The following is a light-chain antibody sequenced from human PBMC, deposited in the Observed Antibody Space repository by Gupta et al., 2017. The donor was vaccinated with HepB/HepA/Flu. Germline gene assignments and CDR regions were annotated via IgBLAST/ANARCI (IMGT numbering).Light chain of an antibody. Sequence: DVVMTQSPLSLPVTLGQPASISCRSSQGLVYSDGNTYLSWFEQRPGQSPRRLIYKVSDRDSGVPDRFSGSGSGNGYTLRISRVEADDVGIYYCMQASHWPLTFGGGTKVEIK. CDR1: QGLVYSDGNTY. J-gene: IGKJ4*01. V-gene: IGKV2-30*01. CDR2: KVS. CDR3: MQASHWPLT.